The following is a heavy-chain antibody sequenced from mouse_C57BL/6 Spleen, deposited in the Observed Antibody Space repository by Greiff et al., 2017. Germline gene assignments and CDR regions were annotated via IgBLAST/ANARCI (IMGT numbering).Heavy chain of an antibody. J-gene: IGHJ3*01. Sequence: VQLKQSGPELVKPGASVKIPCKASGYTFTDYNMDWVKQSHGKSLEWIGDINPNNGGTIYNQKFKGKATLTVDKSSSTAYMELRSLTSEDTAVYYCARKGIYDGYYAWFAYWGQGTLVTVSA. D-gene: IGHD2-3*01. V-gene: IGHV1-18*01. CDR3: ARKGIYDGYYAWFAY. CDR2: INPNNGGT. CDR1: GYTFTDYN.